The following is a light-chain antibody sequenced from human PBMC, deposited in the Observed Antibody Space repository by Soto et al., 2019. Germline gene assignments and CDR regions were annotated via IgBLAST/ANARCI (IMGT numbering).Light chain of an antibody. Sequence: DIQMTQSTSTLSASVGDRVTITCRASQSISSWLAWYQQKPGKAPKIMIYKACSLESGVPSRLRGSGSGTDFTLTISRLEPEDGAVYVGQQLGNSPWTFGQGTKVDIK. CDR1: QSISSW. J-gene: IGKJ1*01. CDR2: KAC. CDR3: QQLGNSPWT. V-gene: IGKV1-5*03.